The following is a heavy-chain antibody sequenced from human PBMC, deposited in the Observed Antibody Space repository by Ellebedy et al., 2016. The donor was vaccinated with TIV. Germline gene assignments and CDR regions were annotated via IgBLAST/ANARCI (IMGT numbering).Heavy chain of an antibody. CDR1: GGSISSDGYY. D-gene: IGHD2-21*01. CDR2: IYYSGST. Sequence: SETLSLTCTVSGGSISSDGYYRSWIRQHPEKGLEWIGYIYYSGSTYYNPSLESRVTISVDTSKKQFSLKLSSVTAADTAVYYCARVAGYSRFYYWGQGTLVTVSS. V-gene: IGHV4-31*03. CDR3: ARVAGYSRFYY. J-gene: IGHJ4*02.